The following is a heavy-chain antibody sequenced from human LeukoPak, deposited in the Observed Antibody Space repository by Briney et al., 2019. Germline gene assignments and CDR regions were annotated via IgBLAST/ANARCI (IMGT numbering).Heavy chain of an antibody. CDR2: IYYSGST. D-gene: IGHD3-3*01. Sequence: SETLSLTCAVSGGSISSYYWSWIRQPPGKGLEWIGYIYYSGSTNYNPSLKSRVTISVDTSKNQFSLKLSSVTAADTAVYYCARTPPTIFGVVTYFDYWGQGTLVTVSS. CDR1: GGSISSYY. J-gene: IGHJ4*02. CDR3: ARTPPTIFGVVTYFDY. V-gene: IGHV4-59*01.